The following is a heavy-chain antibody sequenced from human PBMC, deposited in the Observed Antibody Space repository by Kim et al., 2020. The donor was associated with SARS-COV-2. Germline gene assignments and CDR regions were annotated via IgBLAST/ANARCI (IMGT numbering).Heavy chain of an antibody. J-gene: IGHJ6*03. CDR1: GDSVSSNSAA. Sequence: SQTLSLTCAISGDSVSSNSAAWNWIRQSPSRGLEWLGRTYYRSKWYNDYAVSVKSRITINPDTSKNQFSLQLNSVTPEDTAVYYCARGGYGDYGRGYYYYYMDVWGKGTTVTVSS. D-gene: IGHD4-17*01. CDR3: ARGGYGDYGRGYYYYYMDV. CDR2: TYYRSKWYN. V-gene: IGHV6-1*01.